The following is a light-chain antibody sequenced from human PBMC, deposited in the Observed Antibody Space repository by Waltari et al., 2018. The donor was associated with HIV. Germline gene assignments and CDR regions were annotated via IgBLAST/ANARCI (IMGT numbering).Light chain of an antibody. CDR1: SSDVGGYDY. J-gene: IGLJ2*01. Sequence: QSALTQPRSVSGSPGQSVTISCTGTSSDVGGYDYVSWSQQHPGKAPKVIISDVSRRPSGVPERFSASKSGNTASLTISGLQAADEADYFCCSYASNYILIFGGGTKLTVL. CDR3: CSYASNYILI. V-gene: IGLV2-11*01. CDR2: DVS.